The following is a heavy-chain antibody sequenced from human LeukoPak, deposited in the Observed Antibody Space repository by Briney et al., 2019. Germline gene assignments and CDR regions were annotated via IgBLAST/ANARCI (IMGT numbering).Heavy chain of an antibody. D-gene: IGHD6-6*01. V-gene: IGHV3-21*01. CDR1: GFTFSSYS. J-gene: IGHJ6*03. CDR3: ARDPSSIAARRHYYYMDV. CDR2: ISSSSRYI. Sequence: GGSLRLSCAASGFTFSSYSINWVRQAPGKGLEWVSIISSSSRYIYYADSVKGRFTISRDNAKNSLYLQMNSLRAEDTAVYYCARDPSSIAARRHYYYMDVWSKGTTVTVSS.